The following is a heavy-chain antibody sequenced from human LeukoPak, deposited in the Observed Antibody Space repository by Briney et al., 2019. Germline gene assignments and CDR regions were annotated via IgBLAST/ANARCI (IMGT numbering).Heavy chain of an antibody. CDR3: VRSLTPLGDLGDSGGWFDA. J-gene: IGHJ5*02. CDR2: VIPASET. Sequence: SVKVSCKTSGGSIDNYAINWVRQAPGQGLEWMGGVIPASETKSSQRFQDRLSITADTSSSTVYMDLTSLKPDDTAVYYCVRSLTPLGDLGDSGGWFDAWGQGTLVTVSS. CDR1: GGSIDNYA. V-gene: IGHV1-69*06. D-gene: IGHD4-23*01.